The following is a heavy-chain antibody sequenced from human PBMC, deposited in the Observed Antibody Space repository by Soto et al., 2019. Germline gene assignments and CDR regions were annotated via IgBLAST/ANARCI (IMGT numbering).Heavy chain of an antibody. CDR3: ARSSSFPYYYYYRMDV. V-gene: IGHV4-34*01. J-gene: IGHJ6*04. CDR2: INHSGST. D-gene: IGHD6-6*01. CDR1: GGSFSGYY. Sequence: SETLSLTCAVYGGSFSGYYWSWIRQPPGKGLEWIGEINHSGSTNYNPSLKSRVTISVDTSKNQFSLKLSSVTAADTAVYYCARSSSFPYYYYYRMDVWGKGTTVTVSS.